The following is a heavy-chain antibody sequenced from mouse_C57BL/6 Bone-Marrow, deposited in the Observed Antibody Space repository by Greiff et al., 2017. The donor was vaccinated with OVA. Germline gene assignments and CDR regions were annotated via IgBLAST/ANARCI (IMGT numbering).Heavy chain of an antibody. CDR3: AREVTGDYYAMDY. D-gene: IGHD2-5*01. V-gene: IGHV1-50*01. J-gene: IGHJ4*01. CDR2: IDPSDSYT. CDR1: GYTFTSYW. Sequence: QVQLQQPGAELVKPGASVKLSCKASGYTFTSYWMQWVKQRPGQGLEWIGEIDPSDSYTNYNQKFKGKATLTVDTSSSTAYMELHSLTSEDSAVYFCAREVTGDYYAMDYWGQGTSVTVSS.